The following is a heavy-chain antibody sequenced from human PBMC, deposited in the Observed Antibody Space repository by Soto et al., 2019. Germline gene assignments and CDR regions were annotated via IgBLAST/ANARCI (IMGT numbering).Heavy chain of an antibody. Sequence: LXLSCDVSRFSFSYAIMLVRQAPGKGQEWVSGITGGGDTEYAASVKGRFTISRDNSKNTVNLQMNSLRAEDTAMYYCANDGVYNDGQWLVSDWGQGTLVTVSS. CDR2: ITGGGDT. CDR3: ANDGVYNDGQWLVSD. CDR1: RFSFSYA. V-gene: IGHV3-23*01. D-gene: IGHD6-19*01. J-gene: IGHJ4*02.